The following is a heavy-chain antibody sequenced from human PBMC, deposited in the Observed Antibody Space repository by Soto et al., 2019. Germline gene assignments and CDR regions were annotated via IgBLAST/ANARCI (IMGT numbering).Heavy chain of an antibody. J-gene: IGHJ6*02. CDR1: GGTFSSYA. V-gene: IGHV1-69*01. CDR3: PRAPDQLLLYPDLEEYYYDYYGMDV. D-gene: IGHD2-2*02. Sequence: QVQLVQSGAEVKKPGSSVKVSCKASGGTFSSYAISWVRQAPGQGLEWMGGVIPIFGTANYAQKFQGRVTITADESTSTADMELSSLRSEDTAVYYCPRAPDQLLLYPDLEEYYYDYYGMDVWGQGTTVTASS. CDR2: VIPIFGTA.